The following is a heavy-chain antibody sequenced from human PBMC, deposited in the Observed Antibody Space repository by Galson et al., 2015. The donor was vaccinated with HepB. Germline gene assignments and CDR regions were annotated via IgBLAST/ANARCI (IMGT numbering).Heavy chain of an antibody. CDR1: GFTFSSYA. V-gene: IGHV3-23*01. D-gene: IGHD2-15*01. CDR2: ISGSGGST. Sequence: SLRLSCAASGFTFSSYAMSWVRQAPGKGLEWVSAISGSGGSTYYADSVKGRFTISRDNSKNTLYLQMNSLRAEDTAVYYCASSHIPYCSGGSCYSLDYWGQGTLVTVSS. J-gene: IGHJ4*02. CDR3: ASSHIPYCSGGSCYSLDY.